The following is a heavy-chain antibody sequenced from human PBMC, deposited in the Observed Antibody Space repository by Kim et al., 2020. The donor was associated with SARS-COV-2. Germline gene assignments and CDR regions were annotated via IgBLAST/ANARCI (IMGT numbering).Heavy chain of an antibody. CDR3: TTGTDIGGLRGY. J-gene: IGHJ4*02. Sequence: GGSLRLSCAASGFTFSNAWMTWVRQAPGKGLEWVGRVKSKADGGATDYAAPVKGRFTISRDDSKTTLYLQMNGLKIEHTAVYYCTTGTDIGGLRGYWGQGTLVTVSS. CDR1: GFTFSNAW. V-gene: IGHV3-15*01. D-gene: IGHD2-15*01. CDR2: VKSKADGGAT.